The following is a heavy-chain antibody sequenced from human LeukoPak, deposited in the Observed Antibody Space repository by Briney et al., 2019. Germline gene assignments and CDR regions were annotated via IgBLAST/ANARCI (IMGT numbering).Heavy chain of an antibody. CDR1: GGSISSYY. CDR3: ASSIYGSGSYYPFAKDYYGMDV. CDR2: IYYSGST. J-gene: IGHJ6*02. Sequence: PSETLSLTCTVSGGSISSYYWSWIRQPPGKGLEWIGYIYYSGSTNYNPSLKSRVTMSVDTSKNQFSLKLSSVTAADTAVYYCASSIYGSGSYYPFAKDYYGMDVWGQGTTVAVSS. D-gene: IGHD3-10*01. V-gene: IGHV4-59*08.